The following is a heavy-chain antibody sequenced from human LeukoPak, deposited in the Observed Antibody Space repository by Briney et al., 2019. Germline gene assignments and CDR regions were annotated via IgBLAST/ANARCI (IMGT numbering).Heavy chain of an antibody. CDR3: AREPGAVTTPSNWFDP. V-gene: IGHV3-21*01. CDR1: GFTFTSYS. D-gene: IGHD4-17*01. J-gene: IGHJ5*02. CDR2: ISRSSTFI. Sequence: PGGSLRLSCAASGFTFTSYSMNWGRQAPGRGLEGFSSISRSSTFIYYADSVKGRFTISRDNAKNSLYLQMNSLRAEDTAVYYCAREPGAVTTPSNWFDPWGQGTLVTVSS.